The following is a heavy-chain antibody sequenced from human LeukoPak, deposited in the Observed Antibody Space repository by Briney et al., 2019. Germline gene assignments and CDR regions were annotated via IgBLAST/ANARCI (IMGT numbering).Heavy chain of an antibody. Sequence: GGSLRLSCAASGFTFSAYWMHWVRQAPGKGLVWVSRINTDGSSPTYAASVKGRFTISRENAKNSVYLQMNSLRAGDTAVYYCTLSYGRGFNYYYGMDVWGQGTTVTVSS. V-gene: IGHV3-74*01. CDR1: GFTFSAYW. CDR2: INTDGSSP. J-gene: IGHJ6*02. CDR3: TLSYGRGFNYYYGMDV. D-gene: IGHD5-18*01.